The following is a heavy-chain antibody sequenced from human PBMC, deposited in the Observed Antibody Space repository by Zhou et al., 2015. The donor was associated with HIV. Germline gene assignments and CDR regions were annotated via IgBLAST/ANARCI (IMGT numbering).Heavy chain of an antibody. D-gene: IGHD3-3*01. J-gene: IGHJ6*02. CDR3: ARVGGRRITIFGGEHYYGMDV. CDR1: GGTFSSYT. V-gene: IGHV1-69*02. CDR2: IIPILGIA. Sequence: QVQLVQSGAEVKKPGSSVKVSCKASGGTFSSYTISWVRQAPGQGLEWMGRIIPILGIANYAQKFQGRVTITADKSTSTAYMELSSLRSEDTAVHYCARVGGRRITIFGGEHYYGMDVWGQGTTVTVSS.